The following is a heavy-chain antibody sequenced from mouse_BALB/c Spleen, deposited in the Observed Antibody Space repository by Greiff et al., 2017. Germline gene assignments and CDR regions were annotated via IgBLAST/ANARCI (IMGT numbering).Heavy chain of an antibody. Sequence: DVQLQESGAELVRPGALVKLSCKASGFNIKDYYMHWVKQRPEQGLEWIGWIDPENGNTIYDPKFQGKASITADTSSNTAYLQLSSLTSEDTAVYYCARGNYDAMDYWGQGTSVTVSS. J-gene: IGHJ4*01. V-gene: IGHV14-1*02. CDR3: ARGNYDAMDY. CDR1: GFNIKDYY. D-gene: IGHD2-1*01. CDR2: IDPENGNT.